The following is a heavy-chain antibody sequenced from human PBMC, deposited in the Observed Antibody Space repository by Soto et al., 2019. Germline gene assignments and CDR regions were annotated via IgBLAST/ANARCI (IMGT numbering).Heavy chain of an antibody. CDR1: GFSLTTSGVG. J-gene: IGHJ4*02. CDR3: AHRVLRTVFGLVTTTAIYFDF. Sequence: QITLNESGPTVVRPTETLTLTCRCSGFSLTTSGVGVGWIRQSPGKAPEWLALIYWDDDKRYSASLKSRLTITNDTSKNQVVLTVSDLDPTDTATYYCAHRVLRTVFGLVTTTAIYFDFWGQGTPVAVSS. CDR2: IYWDDDK. D-gene: IGHD3-3*01. V-gene: IGHV2-5*02.